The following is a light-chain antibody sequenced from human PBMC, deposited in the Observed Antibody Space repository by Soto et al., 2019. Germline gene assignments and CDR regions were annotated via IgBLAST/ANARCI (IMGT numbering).Light chain of an antibody. V-gene: IGKV3-15*01. CDR1: QSVSSN. CDR3: QQRNNWPRIT. Sequence: EIVLTQSPASLSVSPGERATLSCRASQSVSSNLAWYQQKPGQAPRLLIYGASTRDTGIPARFSGSGSGTDFTLTISSLEPEDFAVYYCQQRNNWPRITFGQGTRLEIK. CDR2: GAS. J-gene: IGKJ5*01.